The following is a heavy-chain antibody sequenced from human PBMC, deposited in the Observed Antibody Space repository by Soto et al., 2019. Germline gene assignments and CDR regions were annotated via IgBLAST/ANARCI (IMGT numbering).Heavy chain of an antibody. J-gene: IGHJ6*02. CDR1: GFTLSDFA. CDR3: ARAGPGMDV. V-gene: IGHV3-30-3*01. Sequence: QVQLVQSGGGVVQPGRSLRLSCAASGFTLSDFAMHWGRQAPGKGLEWVALISNDGGIEHYGDAVRGRFTISMDNSKHMLYLQMTSLRVEDTAVYYCARAGPGMDVWGQGTTVTVSS. CDR2: ISNDGGIE.